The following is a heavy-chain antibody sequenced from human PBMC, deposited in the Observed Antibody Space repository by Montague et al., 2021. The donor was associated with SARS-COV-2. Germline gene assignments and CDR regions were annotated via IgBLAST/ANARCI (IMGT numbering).Heavy chain of an antibody. CDR2: ISNGGRT. CDR1: GGSFDSDNFV. V-gene: IGHV4-39*01. J-gene: IGHJ4*02. D-gene: IGHD3-9*01. Sequence: SETLSLTRSVSGGSFDSDNFVWGWIRQPPGKRLEWIGVISNGGRTFDXPSLESRVTISVHTSRNQLSLNVKSVTAADTAVYYCARHRRYDVVTYYPDFWGQGILVTVSS. CDR3: ARHRRYDVVTYYPDF.